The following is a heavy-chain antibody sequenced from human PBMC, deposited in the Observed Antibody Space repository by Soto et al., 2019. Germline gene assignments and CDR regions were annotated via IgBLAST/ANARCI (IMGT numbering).Heavy chain of an antibody. V-gene: IGHV6-1*01. CDR1: GDSVSSNSAA. Sequence: QVQLQQSGPGLVKPSQTLSLTCAISGDSVSSNSAAWNWIMQSPSRGLEWLGRTYYRSKWYNDYAVSVKSRITINPDTSKNQFSLQLNSVTPEDTAVYYCARDSFGFLRRELGYYGMDVWGQGTTVTVSS. D-gene: IGHD3-10*01. J-gene: IGHJ6*02. CDR2: TYYRSKWYN. CDR3: ARDSFGFLRRELGYYGMDV.